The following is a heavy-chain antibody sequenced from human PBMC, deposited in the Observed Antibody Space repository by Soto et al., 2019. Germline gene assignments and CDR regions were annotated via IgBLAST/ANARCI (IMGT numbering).Heavy chain of an antibody. J-gene: IGHJ6*02. V-gene: IGHV1-69*13. CDR2: TIPIFGTA. CDR3: ARDLRRYYGSGSEPPHYYYGMDV. Sequence: GASVKVSCKASGGTFSSYAISWVRQAPGQGLEWMGGTIPIFGTANYAQKFQGRVTITADESTSTAYMELSSLRSEDTAVYYCARDLRRYYGSGSEPPHYYYGMDVWGQGTTVTVSS. D-gene: IGHD3-10*01. CDR1: GGTFSSYA.